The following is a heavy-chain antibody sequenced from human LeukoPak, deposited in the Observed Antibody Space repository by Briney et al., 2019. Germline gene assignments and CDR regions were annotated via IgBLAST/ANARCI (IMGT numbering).Heavy chain of an antibody. CDR2: IYYSGST. Sequence: SETLSLTCTVSGGSISSSSYYWGWIRQPPGKGLEWIGSIYYSGSTYYNPSLKSRVTISVDTSKNQFSLKLSSVTAEDTAVYYCASSRHIAVAGTRHAFDIWGQGAMVTVSS. D-gene: IGHD6-19*01. CDR1: GGSISSSSYY. V-gene: IGHV4-39*07. J-gene: IGHJ3*02. CDR3: ASSRHIAVAGTRHAFDI.